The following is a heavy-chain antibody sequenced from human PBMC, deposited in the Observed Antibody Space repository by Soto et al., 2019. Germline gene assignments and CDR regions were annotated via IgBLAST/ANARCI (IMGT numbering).Heavy chain of an antibody. CDR2: IIPIFGTA. CDR1: GDTFSSYA. CDR3: ASAEKGIAAAGNLDY. D-gene: IGHD6-13*01. V-gene: IGHV1-69*06. Sequence: SVKVSCKASGDTFSSYAISWVRQAPGQGLEWMGGIIPIFGTANYAQKFQGRVTITADKSTSTAYMGLSSLRSEDTAVYYCASAEKGIAAAGNLDYWGQGTLVTVSS. J-gene: IGHJ4*02.